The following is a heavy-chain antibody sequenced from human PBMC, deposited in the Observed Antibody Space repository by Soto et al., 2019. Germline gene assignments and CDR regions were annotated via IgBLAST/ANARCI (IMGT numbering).Heavy chain of an antibody. CDR3: VGARGRLVGFDY. J-gene: IGHJ4*02. CDR1: SESLSGYY. CDR2: IDGSGNT. V-gene: IGHV4-34*01. Sequence: QVQLQQWGAGLLKPSETLSLTCAVNSESLSGYYWSWIRQSPGKGLEWIGEIDGSGNTNYSPPLRSRVAMSVDTSKNHFSLNLNSVSAADTAAYYCVGARGRLVGFDYWGQGTLVTVSS. D-gene: IGHD1-26*01.